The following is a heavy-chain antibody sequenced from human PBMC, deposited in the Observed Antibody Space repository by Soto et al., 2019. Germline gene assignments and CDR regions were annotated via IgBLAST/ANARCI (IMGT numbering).Heavy chain of an antibody. CDR2: IKQDGSEE. CDR1: GFTFSSYW. Sequence: EVQLVESGGGLVQPXGSLRLSCVDSGFTFSSYWMSWVRQAPVKGLEWVGNIKQDGSEENYVDSVKGRFTISRDNAKNSMYLQMNSLRAEDTAVYYCARIAASGRGWDVWGQGTTVVVSS. D-gene: IGHD6-13*01. CDR3: ARIAASGRGWDV. J-gene: IGHJ6*02. V-gene: IGHV3-7*01.